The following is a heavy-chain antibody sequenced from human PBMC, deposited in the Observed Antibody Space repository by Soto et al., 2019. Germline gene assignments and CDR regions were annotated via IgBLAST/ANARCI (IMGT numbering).Heavy chain of an antibody. Sequence: SQTLSITCAISGDSVSSNSAAWNWIRQSPSRGLEWLGRTYYRAKWYNDYAVSVKSRITINPDTSKNQFSLQLNSVTPEDTAVYYCARAYCSGGSCSPVDAFDIWGQGTMVTVSS. V-gene: IGHV6-1*01. D-gene: IGHD2-15*01. CDR1: GDSVSSNSAA. CDR3: ARAYCSGGSCSPVDAFDI. CDR2: TYYRAKWYN. J-gene: IGHJ3*02.